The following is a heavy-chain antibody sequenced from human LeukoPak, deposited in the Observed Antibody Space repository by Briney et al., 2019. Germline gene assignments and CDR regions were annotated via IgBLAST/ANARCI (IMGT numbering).Heavy chain of an antibody. CDR3: ARDGGVWWELPTPNFDY. D-gene: IGHD1-26*01. V-gene: IGHV3-30-3*01. CDR2: ISYDGSNK. J-gene: IGHJ4*02. Sequence: PGGSLRLSCAASGFTFSSYAMHWVRQAPGKGLEWVAVISYDGSNKYYADSVKGRFTISRDNSKNTLYLQMNSLRAEDTAVYYCARDGGVWWELPTPNFDYWGQGTLVTVSS. CDR1: GFTFSSYA.